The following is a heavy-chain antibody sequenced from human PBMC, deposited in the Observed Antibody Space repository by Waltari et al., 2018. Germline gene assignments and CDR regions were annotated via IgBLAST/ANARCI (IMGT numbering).Heavy chain of an antibody. J-gene: IGHJ4*02. D-gene: IGHD3-22*01. CDR2: ISGSGGRT. CDR1: GFTFSSYA. V-gene: IGHV3-23*01. CDR3: ASDYYDSSGYYNY. Sequence: EVQLLESGGGLVQPGGSLRLSCAASGFTFSSYAMSWVRQAPGKGLEWVSAISGSGGRTYYADSVKGRFTISRDNSKNTLYLQMNSLRAEDTAVYYCASDYYDSSGYYNYWGQGTLVTVSS.